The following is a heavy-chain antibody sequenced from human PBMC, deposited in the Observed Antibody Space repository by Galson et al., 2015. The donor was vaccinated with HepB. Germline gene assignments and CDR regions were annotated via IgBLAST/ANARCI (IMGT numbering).Heavy chain of an antibody. Sequence: SLRLSCAASGFTFGDYAMSWFRQAPGKGLEWVGFIRSKAYGGTTEYAASVKGRFTISRDDSKSIAYLQMNSLKTEDTAVYYCTRIYGDYAPLPPVWGGHYYYGMDVWGQGTTVTVSS. V-gene: IGHV3-49*03. CDR3: TRIYGDYAPLPPVWGGHYYYGMDV. D-gene: IGHD4-17*01. J-gene: IGHJ6*02. CDR2: IRSKAYGGTT. CDR1: GFTFGDYA.